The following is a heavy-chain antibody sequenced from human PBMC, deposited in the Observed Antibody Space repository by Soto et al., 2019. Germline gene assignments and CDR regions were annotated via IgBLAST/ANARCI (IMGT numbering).Heavy chain of an antibody. V-gene: IGHV3-33*01. CDR3: ARDYIIAAAGPLDY. CDR1: GFTFSSYG. D-gene: IGHD6-13*01. Sequence: GGSLRLSCAASGFTFSSYGMHWVRQAPGKGLEWVAVIWYDGSNKYYADSVKGRFTISRDNSKNTLYLQMNSLRAEDTAVYYCARDYIIAAAGPLDYWGQGTLVTV. CDR2: IWYDGSNK. J-gene: IGHJ4*02.